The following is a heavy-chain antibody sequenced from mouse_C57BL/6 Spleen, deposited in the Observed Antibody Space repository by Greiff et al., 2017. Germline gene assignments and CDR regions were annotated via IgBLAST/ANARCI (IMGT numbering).Heavy chain of an antibody. D-gene: IGHD1-1*01. CDR3: ARGDYYGSSYGTLAMDY. J-gene: IGHJ4*01. CDR2: IYPRSGNT. Sequence: QVQLKESGAELARPGASVKLSCKASGYTFTSYGISWVKQRTGQGLAWIGEIYPRSGNTYYNEKFKGKAKLTADKSSSTAYMELRSLTSEDSAVYFCARGDYYGSSYGTLAMDYWGQGTSVTVSS. V-gene: IGHV1-81*01. CDR1: GYTFTSYG.